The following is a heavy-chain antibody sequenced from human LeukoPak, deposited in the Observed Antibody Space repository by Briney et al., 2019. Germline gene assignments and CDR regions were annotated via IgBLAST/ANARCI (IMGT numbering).Heavy chain of an antibody. J-gene: IGHJ4*02. CDR1: GFTISSNY. CDR3: ARDRGWELPFDY. Sequence: PGGSLRLSCAASGFTISSNYMGWVRQAPGKGLEWVSVIYSSGSTYYSDSVKGRFTISRDNSKNTLYLQMNSLRAEDTAVYYCARDRGWELPFDYWGQGTLVTVSS. V-gene: IGHV3-66*01. D-gene: IGHD1-26*01. CDR2: IYSSGST.